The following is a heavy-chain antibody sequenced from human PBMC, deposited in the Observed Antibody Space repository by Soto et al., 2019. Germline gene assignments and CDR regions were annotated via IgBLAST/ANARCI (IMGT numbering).Heavy chain of an antibody. CDR2: IYSGGST. D-gene: IGHD6-6*01. CDR1: GFTVSSNY. V-gene: IGHV3-53*01. J-gene: IGHJ4*02. CDR3: ARVYSSSSGFDY. Sequence: GGSLRLSCAASGFTVSSNYMSWVRQAPGKGLEWVSVIYSGGSTYYADSVKGRFTISRDNSKNTLYLQMNSLRAEDTAVYYCARVYSSSSGFDYWGQGTLVTVSS.